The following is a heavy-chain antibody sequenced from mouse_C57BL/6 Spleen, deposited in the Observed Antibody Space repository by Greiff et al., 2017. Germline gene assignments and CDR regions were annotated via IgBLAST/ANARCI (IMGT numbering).Heavy chain of an antibody. CDR1: GYTFTSYW. D-gene: IGHD2-3*01. Sequence: QVQLQQPGAELVRPGSSVKLSCKASGYTFTSYWMHWVKQRPIQGLEWIGNIDPSDSETHYNQKFKDKATLTVDKSSSTAYMQLSSLTSEDSAVYYCARQGPYEGYAMDYWGQGTSVTVSS. CDR3: ARQGPYEGYAMDY. J-gene: IGHJ4*01. V-gene: IGHV1-52*01. CDR2: IDPSDSET.